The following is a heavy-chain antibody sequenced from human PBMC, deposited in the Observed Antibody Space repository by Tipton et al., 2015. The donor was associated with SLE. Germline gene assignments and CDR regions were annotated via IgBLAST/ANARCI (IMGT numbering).Heavy chain of an antibody. CDR3: ARHYDSSGYINY. D-gene: IGHD3-22*01. CDR2: IYYSGST. J-gene: IGHJ4*02. CDR1: GGSISSSSYY. V-gene: IGHV4-39*07. Sequence: TLSLTCTVSGGSISSSSYYWGWIRQPPGKGLEWIGSIYYSGSTYYNPSLKSRVTISVDTSKNQFSLKLSSVTAADTAVYYCARHYDSSGYINYWGQGTLVTVSS.